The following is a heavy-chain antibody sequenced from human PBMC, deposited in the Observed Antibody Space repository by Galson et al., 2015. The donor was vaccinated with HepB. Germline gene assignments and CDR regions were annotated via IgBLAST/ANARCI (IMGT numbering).Heavy chain of an antibody. J-gene: IGHJ5*02. CDR2: TYYKFKWYY. D-gene: IGHD3-22*01. CDR1: GDSVSSNSAA. CDR3: ARNVYYDTSGYYYKPGWIDP. V-gene: IGHV6-1*01. Sequence: CAIYGDSVSSNSAAWNWIRQSPSRGLEWRGRTYYKFKWYYDYAVSVKGRITINADISKNHFSLQLNSVTPEDTAVYYCARNVYYDTSGYYYKPGWIDPWGQGTLVTVSS.